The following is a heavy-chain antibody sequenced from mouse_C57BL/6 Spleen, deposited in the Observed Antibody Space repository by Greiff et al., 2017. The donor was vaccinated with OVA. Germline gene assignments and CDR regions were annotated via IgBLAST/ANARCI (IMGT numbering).Heavy chain of an antibody. CDR2: IYPYNGVS. V-gene: IGHV1-31*01. J-gene: IGHJ1*03. CDR1: GYSFTGYY. CDR3: ARDPTGTSGYIDV. Sequence: VQLKQSGPELVKPGASVKISCKASGYSFTGYYMHWVKQSHGNILDWIGYIYPYNGVSSYNQKFKSKATLTVDKSSSTAYMELRSLTSEDSAVYYCARDPTGTSGYIDVWGTGTTVTVSS. D-gene: IGHD4-1*02.